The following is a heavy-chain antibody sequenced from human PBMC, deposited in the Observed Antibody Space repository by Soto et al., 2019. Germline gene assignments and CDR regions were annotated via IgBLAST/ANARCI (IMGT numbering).Heavy chain of an antibody. CDR2: ISAYNGNT. Sequence: ASVKVSCKASGYTFTSYGISWVRQAPGQGLEWMGWISAYNGNTNYAQKLQGRVTMTTDTSTSTAYMELRSLRSDDTAVYYCARESKTGYCSSTSCTGAFDIWGQGTMVIVSS. CDR1: GYTFTSYG. V-gene: IGHV1-18*01. D-gene: IGHD2-2*03. CDR3: ARESKTGYCSSTSCTGAFDI. J-gene: IGHJ3*02.